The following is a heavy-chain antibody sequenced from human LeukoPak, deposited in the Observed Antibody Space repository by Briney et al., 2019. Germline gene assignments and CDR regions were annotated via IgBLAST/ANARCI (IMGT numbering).Heavy chain of an antibody. CDR3: AKGPTYYDILTGYYYYGMDV. D-gene: IGHD3-9*01. J-gene: IGHJ6*02. CDR1: GFTFSSYA. Sequence: GGSLRLSCAASGFTFSSYAMSWVRQAPGKGLEWVSAIGGSGGSTYYTDSVKGRFTISRDNSKNTLYLQMNSLRAEDTAVYYCAKGPTYYDILTGYYYYGMDVWGQGTTVTVSS. CDR2: IGGSGGST. V-gene: IGHV3-23*01.